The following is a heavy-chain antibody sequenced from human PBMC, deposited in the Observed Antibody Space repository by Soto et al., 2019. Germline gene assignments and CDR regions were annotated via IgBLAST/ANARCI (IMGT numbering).Heavy chain of an antibody. CDR1: GGSFSGYY. CDR3: ARRKHRITIFAVVTFDY. D-gene: IGHD3-3*01. V-gene: IGHV4-34*01. J-gene: IGHJ4*02. Sequence: QVQLQQWGAGLLKPSETLSLTCAVYGGSFSGYYWSWIRQPPGKGLEWIGEINHSGSTNYNPSLKSRVTISVDTSKNQFSLKLSSVTAADTAVSYCARRKHRITIFAVVTFDYWGQGTLVTVSS. CDR2: INHSGST.